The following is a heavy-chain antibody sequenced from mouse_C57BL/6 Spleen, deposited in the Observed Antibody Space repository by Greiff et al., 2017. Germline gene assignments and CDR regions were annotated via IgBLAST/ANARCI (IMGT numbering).Heavy chain of an antibody. V-gene: IGHV1-15*01. CDR2: IDPETGGT. Sequence: QVQLQQSGAELVRPGASVTLSCKASGYTFTDYEMHWVKQTPVHGLEWIGAIDPETGGTAYNQKFKGKAILTADKSSSTAYMELRSLTAEDSAVYYSTREHSNYGYFDVWGTGTTVTVSS. CDR3: TREHSNYGYFDV. J-gene: IGHJ1*03. CDR1: GYTFTDYE. D-gene: IGHD2-5*01.